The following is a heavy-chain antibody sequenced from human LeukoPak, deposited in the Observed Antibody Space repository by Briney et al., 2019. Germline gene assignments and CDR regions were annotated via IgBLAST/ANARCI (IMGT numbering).Heavy chain of an antibody. J-gene: IGHJ6*02. CDR3: AKDAQSYNFWSGYSIPYYYYYGMDV. D-gene: IGHD3-3*01. Sequence: GGSLRLSCAASGFTVSRNYMSWVRQAPGKGLEWVSVIYSGGNTYYADSVKGRFTISRDNSKNTLYLQMNSLRAEDTAVYYCAKDAQSYNFWSGYSIPYYYYYGMDVWGQGTTVTVSS. V-gene: IGHV3-53*05. CDR2: IYSGGNT. CDR1: GFTVSRNY.